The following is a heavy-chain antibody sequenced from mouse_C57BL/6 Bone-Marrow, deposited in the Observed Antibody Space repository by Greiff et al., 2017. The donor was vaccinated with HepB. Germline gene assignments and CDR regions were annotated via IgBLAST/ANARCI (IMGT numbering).Heavy chain of an antibody. V-gene: IGHV1-54*01. CDR2: INPGSGGT. CDR1: GYAFTNYL. J-gene: IGHJ2*01. Sequence: QVQLQQSGAELVRPGPSVKVSCKASGYAFTNYLIEWVKQRPGQGLEWIGVINPGSGGTNYNEKFKGKATLTADKSSSTAYMQLSSLTSEDSAVYFCARHLLDYWGQGTTLTVSS. CDR3: ARHLLDY.